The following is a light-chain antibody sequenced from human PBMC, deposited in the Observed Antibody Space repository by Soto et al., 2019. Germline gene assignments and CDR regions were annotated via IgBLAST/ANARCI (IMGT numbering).Light chain of an antibody. CDR2: DAS. CDR1: QSVSSY. V-gene: IGKV3-11*01. CDR3: QQRANWPPIT. J-gene: IGKJ5*01. Sequence: EIVLTQSPGTLSLSPGETATLSCRASQSVSSYLVWYQQKPGQAPRLLIYDASSRATGIPARFSGSGSGKDFTLTISSLEPEDFAVYYCQQRANWPPITFGQGTRLEIK.